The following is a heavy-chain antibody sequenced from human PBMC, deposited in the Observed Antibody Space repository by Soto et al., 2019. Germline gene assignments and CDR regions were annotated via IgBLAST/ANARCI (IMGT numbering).Heavy chain of an antibody. CDR2: IKHDGSVQ. CDR1: VFTFSVYW. J-gene: IGHJ4*02. Sequence: PGGSLLLSCEASVFTFSVYWMSWVRQAPGKGLEWVADIKHDGSVQYYVDSVKGRFTISRDNAKKLLYFQMNGLRAEDTALYYCARAPYSNGWYRFDLWGQGTMVTVSS. V-gene: IGHV3-7*03. CDR3: ARAPYSNGWYRFDL. D-gene: IGHD6-19*01.